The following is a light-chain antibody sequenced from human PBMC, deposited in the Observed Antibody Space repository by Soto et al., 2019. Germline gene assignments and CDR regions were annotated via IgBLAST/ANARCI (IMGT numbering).Light chain of an antibody. J-gene: IGLJ1*01. CDR1: SSDVGGYNY. V-gene: IGLV2-11*01. CDR3: CSDAGSYV. Sequence: QSALTQPRSVSGSPGQSVTISCTGTSSDVGGYNYVSWYQQHPGKAPKLMIYAVSKRPSGVPDRFSGSKSGNTASLTISGLQDEDEADYYCCSDAGSYVFGTGTKLTVL. CDR2: AVS.